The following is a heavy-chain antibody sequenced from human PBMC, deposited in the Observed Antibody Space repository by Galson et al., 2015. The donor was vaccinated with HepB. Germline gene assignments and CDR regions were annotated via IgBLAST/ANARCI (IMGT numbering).Heavy chain of an antibody. Sequence: SLRLSCAASGFTFSSYAMSWVRQAPGKGLEWVSAISGSGGSTYYADSVKGRFTISRDNSKNTLYLQMNSLRAEDTAVYYCAKGVAYCGGDCYLPFDYWGQGTLVTVSS. V-gene: IGHV3-23*01. D-gene: IGHD2-21*01. J-gene: IGHJ4*02. CDR1: GFTFSSYA. CDR2: ISGSGGST. CDR3: AKGVAYCGGDCYLPFDY.